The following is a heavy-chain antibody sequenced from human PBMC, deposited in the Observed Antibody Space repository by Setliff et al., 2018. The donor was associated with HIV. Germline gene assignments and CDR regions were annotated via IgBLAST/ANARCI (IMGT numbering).Heavy chain of an antibody. CDR3: ARETAPAHYYGSGSYRLHALDV. Sequence: ASVKVSCKSSGYTFSQYGISWVRQAPGQGLEWMGWISTYNGQRNYAQKVQGRVTFTTDTSTSTAYMELSSLRSGDTAVYYCARETAPAHYYGSGSYRLHALDVWGQGTMVTVSS. CDR1: GYTFSQYG. CDR2: ISTYNGQR. D-gene: IGHD3-10*01. J-gene: IGHJ3*01. V-gene: IGHV1-18*01.